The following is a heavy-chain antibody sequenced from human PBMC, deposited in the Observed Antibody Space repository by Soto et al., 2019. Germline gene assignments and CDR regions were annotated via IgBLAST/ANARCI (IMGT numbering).Heavy chain of an antibody. CDR2: IDPSDSYT. Sequence: PGEALNISCKGSGYSFTSYFISWVRQMPGKGLEWMGRIDPSDSYTNYSPSFQGHVTISADKSISTAYLQWSSLKASDTAMYYCARPGSSSYYYYYGMDVWGQGTTVTVSS. CDR1: GYSFTSYF. J-gene: IGHJ6*02. D-gene: IGHD6-13*01. V-gene: IGHV5-10-1*01. CDR3: ARPGSSSYYYYYGMDV.